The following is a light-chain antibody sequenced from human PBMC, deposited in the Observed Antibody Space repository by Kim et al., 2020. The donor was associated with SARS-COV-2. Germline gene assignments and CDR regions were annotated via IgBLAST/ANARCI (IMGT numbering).Light chain of an antibody. CDR2: GAS. Sequence: LSPGERATLSCRANQSVSSSYLAWHQQKPDQAPVLLIYGASSRATGIPGRFSGSGSGTDFTLTISRLEPEDFAVYYCQQYGISPPTFGQGTKLEI. V-gene: IGKV3-20*01. CDR3: QQYGISPPT. J-gene: IGKJ2*01. CDR1: QSVSSSY.